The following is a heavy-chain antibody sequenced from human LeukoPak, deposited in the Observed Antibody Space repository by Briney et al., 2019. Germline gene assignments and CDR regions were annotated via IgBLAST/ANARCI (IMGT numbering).Heavy chain of an antibody. J-gene: IGHJ5*01. CDR3: AKPISGGLAVTADWFAP. Sequence: GGSPRLSCEASGFAFSFFAMSWLRQAPGKGLEWVSTINANSGTRSYAASVRGRLTISRDNSKNTLYLQLNTLRADDTAVYYCAKPISGGLAVTADWFAPWGQGTLAAASS. CDR2: INANSGTR. D-gene: IGHD6-19*01. CDR1: GFAFSFFA. V-gene: IGHV3-23*01.